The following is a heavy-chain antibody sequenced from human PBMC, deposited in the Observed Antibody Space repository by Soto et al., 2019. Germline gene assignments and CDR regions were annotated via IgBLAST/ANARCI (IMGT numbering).Heavy chain of an antibody. J-gene: IGHJ4*02. CDR3: ARVREQLRTPPDY. V-gene: IGHV3-30-3*01. CDR1: GFTFSSYA. Sequence: QVQLVESGGGVVQPGRSLRLSCAASGFTFSSYAMHWVRQAPGKGLEWVAVISYDGSNKYYADSVKGRFTISRDNSKNTLYLKMNSLRAGDTAVYYWARVREQLRTPPDYWGQGTLVTVSS. CDR2: ISYDGSNK. D-gene: IGHD1-26*01.